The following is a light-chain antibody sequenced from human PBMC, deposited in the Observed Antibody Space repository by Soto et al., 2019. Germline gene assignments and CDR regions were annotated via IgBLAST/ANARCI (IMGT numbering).Light chain of an antibody. V-gene: IGKV3-15*01. CDR1: QSVSSN. J-gene: IGKJ1*01. CDR3: QQYNNWQT. CDR2: GAS. Sequence: EIVMTQSPVTLSVSPGERATLSCWASQSVSSNLAWSQQKPGQAPRLLIYGASTRATGIPARFSGSGSGTEFTLTISSLQSEDFAVYYCQQYNNWQTFGQGTKVEIK.